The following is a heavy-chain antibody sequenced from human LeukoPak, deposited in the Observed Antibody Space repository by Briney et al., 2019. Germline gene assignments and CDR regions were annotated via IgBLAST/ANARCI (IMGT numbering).Heavy chain of an antibody. CDR1: GFTFSSFA. J-gene: IGHJ4*02. CDR2: ISDSADST. D-gene: IGHD1-1*01. V-gene: IGHV3-23*01. Sequence: TGGSLRLSCVASGFTFSSFAMTWVRQAPGKGLEWVSVISDSADSTYYADSVKGRFTISRDNSKDTLYLQMNSLRAEDSALYYCAKKGKTTADFDSWGQGTLVTVSS. CDR3: AKKGKTTADFDS.